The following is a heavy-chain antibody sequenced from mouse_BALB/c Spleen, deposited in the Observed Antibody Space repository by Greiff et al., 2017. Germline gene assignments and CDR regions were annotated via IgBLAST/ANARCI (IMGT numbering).Heavy chain of an antibody. CDR1: GFTFSSYG. D-gene: IGHD1-1*01. CDR3: ARGGADYYGSSYGFAY. J-gene: IGHJ3*01. V-gene: IGHV5-6-3*01. Sequence: EVKLVESGGGLVQPGGSLKLSCAASGFTFSSYGMSWVRQTPDKRLELVATINSNGGSTYYPDSVKGRFTISRDNAKNTLYLQMSSLKSEDTAMYYCARGGADYYGSSYGFAYWGQGTLVTVSA. CDR2: INSNGGST.